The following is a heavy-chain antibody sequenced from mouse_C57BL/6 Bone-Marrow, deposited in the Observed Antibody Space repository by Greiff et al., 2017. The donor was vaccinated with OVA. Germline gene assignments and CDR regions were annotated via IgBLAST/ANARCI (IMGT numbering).Heavy chain of an antibody. D-gene: IGHD1-1*01. CDR3: AREDYYGSSYPY. CDR1: GYAFSSSW. V-gene: IGHV1-82*01. J-gene: IGHJ2*01. Sequence: VKLQQSGPELVKPGASVKISCKASGYAFSSSWMNWVKQRPGKGLEWIGRIYPGDGDTNYNGKFKGKATLTADTSSSTAYMQLSSLTSEDSAVYFCAREDYYGSSYPYWGQGTTLTVSS. CDR2: IYPGDGDT.